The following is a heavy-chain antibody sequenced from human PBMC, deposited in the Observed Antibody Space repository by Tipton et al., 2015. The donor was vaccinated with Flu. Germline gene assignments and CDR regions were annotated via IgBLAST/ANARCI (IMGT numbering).Heavy chain of an antibody. CDR1: GFTFSGSA. CDR2: IRSKANSYAT. Sequence: SLRLSCAASGFTFSGSAMHWVRQASGKGLEWVGRIRSKANSYATAYAASVEGRFTISRDDSKNTAYLQMNSLKTEDTAVYYCTRNHGYNFPQIVYGMDVWGQGTTVTVSS. V-gene: IGHV3-73*01. CDR3: TRNHGYNFPQIVYGMDV. J-gene: IGHJ6*02. D-gene: IGHD5-24*01.